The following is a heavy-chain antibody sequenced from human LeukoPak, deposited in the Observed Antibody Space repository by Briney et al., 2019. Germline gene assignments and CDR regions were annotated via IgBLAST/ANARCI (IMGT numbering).Heavy chain of an antibody. CDR1: GYTFTGSW. D-gene: IGHD6-19*01. CDR2: IDPISGGT. J-gene: IGHJ4*02. V-gene: IGHV1-2*02. CDR3: ARVTDIAVAGV. Sequence: ASVKVSCKASGYTFTGSWLHWVRQAPGLGLDWMGWIDPISGGTNYAQKFQGRVTLTSDTSITTAYMELSGLRSDDTAVYYCARVTDIAVAGVWGQGTLVTVSS.